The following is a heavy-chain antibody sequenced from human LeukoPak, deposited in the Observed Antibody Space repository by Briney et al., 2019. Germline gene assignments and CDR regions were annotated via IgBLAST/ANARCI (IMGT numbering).Heavy chain of an antibody. V-gene: IGHV3-30*18. CDR1: GFTFSSYG. Sequence: GGSLTLSCAASGFTFSSYGMHWVRQAPGKGLEWVAVISYDGSNKYYADSVKGRFTISRDNSKNTLYLQMNSLRAEDTAVYYCAKGVENYGDYGLDYFDYWGQGTLVTVSS. CDR3: AKGVENYGDYGLDYFDY. D-gene: IGHD4-17*01. CDR2: ISYDGSNK. J-gene: IGHJ4*02.